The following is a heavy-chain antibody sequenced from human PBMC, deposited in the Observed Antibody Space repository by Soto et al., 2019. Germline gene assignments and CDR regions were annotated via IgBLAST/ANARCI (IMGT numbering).Heavy chain of an antibody. CDR1: GGSVSSGSYY. D-gene: IGHD3-22*01. CDR3: ARYYDSSGSLDY. V-gene: IGHV4-61*01. J-gene: IGHJ4*02. CDR2: IYYSGST. Sequence: PSETLSLTCPVSGGSVSSGSYYWSWIRQPPGKGLEWIGYIYYSGSTNYNPALKSRVTISVDTSKNQFSLKLSSVTAADTAVYYCARYYDSSGSLDYWGQGTLVTVSS.